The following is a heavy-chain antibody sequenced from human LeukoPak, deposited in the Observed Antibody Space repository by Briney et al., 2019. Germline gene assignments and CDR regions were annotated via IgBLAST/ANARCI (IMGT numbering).Heavy chain of an antibody. J-gene: IGHJ4*02. CDR1: GYTFTSYG. CDR2: ISAYNGNT. CDR3: ARDELIVVVPAAYDY. V-gene: IGHV1-18*01. Sequence: GASVNVSCKASGYTFTSYGISWVRQAPGQGLEWMGWISAYNGNTNYAQKLQGRVTMTTDTSTSTAYMELRSLRSDDTAVYYCARDELIVVVPAAYDYWGQGTLVTVSS. D-gene: IGHD2-2*01.